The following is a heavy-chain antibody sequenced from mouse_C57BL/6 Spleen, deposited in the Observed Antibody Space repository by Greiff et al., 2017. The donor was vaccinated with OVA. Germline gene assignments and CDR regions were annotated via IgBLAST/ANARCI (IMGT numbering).Heavy chain of an antibody. CDR2: ILPGSGST. V-gene: IGHV1-9*01. D-gene: IGHD4-1*01. J-gene: IGHJ1*03. CDR1: GYTFTGYW. CDR3: ARLGLGRGYFDV. Sequence: VKLMESGAELMKPGASVKLSCKATGYTFTGYWIEWVKQRPGHGLEWIGEILPGSGSTTYNEKFKGQATITADTSSNTAYMQLSSLTTEDSAIYSCARLGLGRGYFDVWGTGTTVTVSS.